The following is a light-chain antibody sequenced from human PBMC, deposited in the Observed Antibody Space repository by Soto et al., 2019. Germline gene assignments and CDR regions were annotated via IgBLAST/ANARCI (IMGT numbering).Light chain of an antibody. CDR2: GAS. V-gene: IGKV3-15*01. CDR3: QHYNNWWT. CDR1: QNINSK. Sequence: EIVLTQSPATLSVSPGDRATLSCRASQNINSKLVWYQQKPGQAPRLLIHGASTRAIGVPARFSGSGSGTEFTLTITSLQSEDFEVYYCQHYNNWWTFGQGTKVDIK. J-gene: IGKJ1*01.